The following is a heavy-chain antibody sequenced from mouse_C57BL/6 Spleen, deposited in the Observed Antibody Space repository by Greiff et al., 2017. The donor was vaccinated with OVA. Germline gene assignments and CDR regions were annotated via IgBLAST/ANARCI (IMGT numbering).Heavy chain of an antibody. J-gene: IGHJ2*01. CDR2: INPGSGGT. CDR3: ARRGLEIRFDY. CDR1: GYAFTNYL. Sequence: VQLVESGAELVRPGTSVKVSCKASGYAFTNYLIEWVKQRPGQGLEWIGVINPGSGGTNYNEKFKGKATLTADKSSSTAYMQLSSLTSEDSAVYFCARRGLEIRFDYWGQGTTLTVSS. V-gene: IGHV1-54*01. D-gene: IGHD1-1*01.